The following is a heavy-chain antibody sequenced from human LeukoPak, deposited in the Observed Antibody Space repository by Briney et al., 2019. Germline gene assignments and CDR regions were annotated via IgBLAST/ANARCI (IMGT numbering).Heavy chain of an antibody. CDR3: GRVLGGSWGY. J-gene: IGHJ4*02. D-gene: IGHD3-10*01. CDR1: GFTFRTYW. V-gene: IGHV3-74*01. CDR2: INEDGRIT. Sequence: SGGSLRLSCAVSGFTFRTYWMHWVRQVPGEGLVWVSRINEDGRITNYADSVKGRFSISRDNAKNTLYLQMNSLRDEDTAVYYCGRVLGGSWGYWGKGPLVTVSS.